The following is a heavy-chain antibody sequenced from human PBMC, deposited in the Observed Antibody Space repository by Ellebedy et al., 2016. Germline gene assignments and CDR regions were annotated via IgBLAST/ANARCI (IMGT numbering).Heavy chain of an antibody. CDR3: TRGFSIAVAGNWFDP. V-gene: IGHV1-2*02. J-gene: IGHJ5*02. D-gene: IGHD6-19*01. Sequence: ASVKVSCKASGYTFTSYYMHWVRQAPGQGLEWMAWINPNSGGTKYAQQFQGRVTLTRDTSISTAYMELSRLKSDDTAMYYCTRGFSIAVAGNWFDPWGQGTLVTVSS. CDR1: GYTFTSYY. CDR2: INPNSGGT.